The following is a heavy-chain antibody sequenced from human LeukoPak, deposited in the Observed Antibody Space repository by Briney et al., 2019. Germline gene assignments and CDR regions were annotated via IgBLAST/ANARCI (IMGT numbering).Heavy chain of an antibody. CDR1: GFTFSNYN. CDR2: ITSSGTYF. CDR3: AVYSTSEGWLDP. V-gene: IGHV3-21*01. Sequence: SGGSLRLSCAASGFTFSNYNMNWVRQAPGKAMEWVSSITSSGTYFFYADSVKGRFTISRDNAKNSLYLQMNSLRAEDTAVYYCAVYSTSEGWLDPWGQGTLVTVSS. J-gene: IGHJ5*02. D-gene: IGHD2/OR15-2a*01.